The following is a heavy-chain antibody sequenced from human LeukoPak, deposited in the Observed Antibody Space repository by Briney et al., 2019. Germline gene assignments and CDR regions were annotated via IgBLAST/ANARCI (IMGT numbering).Heavy chain of an antibody. V-gene: IGHV4-59*12. CDR1: GGSISSYY. D-gene: IGHD4-23*01. CDR2: IYYSGST. CDR3: ARANGGCFDY. Sequence: SETLSLTCTVSGGSISSYYWSWIRQPPGKGLEWIGYIYYSGSTNYNPSLKSRVTISVDTSKNQFSLKLSSVTAADTAVYYCARANGGCFDYWGQGTLVTVSS. J-gene: IGHJ4*02.